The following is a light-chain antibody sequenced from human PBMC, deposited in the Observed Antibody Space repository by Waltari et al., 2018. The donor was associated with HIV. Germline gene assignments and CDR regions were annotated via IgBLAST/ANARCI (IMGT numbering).Light chain of an antibody. Sequence: DIVMTQSPLSLPVTPGEPASISCRSSQSLRYSNGYNYLDWYLQKPGQSPQLLIYLGSNRASGVADRFSGSGSGTDFTLKISRVEAEDVGVYYCMQALQHPLTFGGGTKVEIK. V-gene: IGKV2-28*01. CDR2: LGS. CDR1: QSLRYSNGYNY. CDR3: MQALQHPLT. J-gene: IGKJ4*01.